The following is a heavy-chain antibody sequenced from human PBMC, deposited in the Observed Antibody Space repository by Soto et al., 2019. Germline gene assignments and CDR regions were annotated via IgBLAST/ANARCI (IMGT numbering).Heavy chain of an antibody. Sequence: QVQLQESGPGLVKPSETLSLTCNVSGGSIRRYYWSWVRQPAGKPLEWIGRIYTSGSTNYNPSLKSRVSMSVDTSKNQFALEVTSVTAADMAVYYCAREGATGFGMDVWGLGTTVTVSS. CDR1: GGSIRRYY. V-gene: IGHV4-4*07. CDR3: AREGATGFGMDV. J-gene: IGHJ6*02. CDR2: IYTSGST. D-gene: IGHD1-26*01.